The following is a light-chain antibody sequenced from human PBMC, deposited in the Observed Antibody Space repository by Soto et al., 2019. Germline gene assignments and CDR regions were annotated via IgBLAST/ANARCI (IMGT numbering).Light chain of an antibody. V-gene: IGKV3-20*01. CDR3: HQYGSSPQA. Sequence: EIVLTQSPGTLSWSPGERVTLSCRASQSVTRSFLAWYQQKPGQAPRLLIYGASSRATGIPNRFSGSGSGTDFTLTISRLEPEDFAVYYCHQYGSSPQAFGPGTKVDIK. CDR2: GAS. J-gene: IGKJ3*01. CDR1: QSVTRSF.